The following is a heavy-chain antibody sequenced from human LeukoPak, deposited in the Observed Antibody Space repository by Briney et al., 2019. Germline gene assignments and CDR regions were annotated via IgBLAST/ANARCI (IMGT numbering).Heavy chain of an antibody. CDR2: ISGSGGST. Sequence: PGGSLRLSCAASGFTFSSYAMSWVRQAPGKGLEWVSAISGSGGSTYHADSVKGRFTISRDNSKNTLYLQMNSLRAEDTAVYYCAKVRYSRGVVVTAIDYWGQGTLVTVSS. V-gene: IGHV3-23*01. D-gene: IGHD2-21*02. CDR3: AKVRYSRGVVVTAIDY. CDR1: GFTFSSYA. J-gene: IGHJ4*02.